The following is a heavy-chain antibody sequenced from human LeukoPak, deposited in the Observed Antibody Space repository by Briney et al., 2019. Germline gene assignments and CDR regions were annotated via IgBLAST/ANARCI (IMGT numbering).Heavy chain of an antibody. CDR2: ISYSGGST. J-gene: IGHJ4*02. Sequence: GGSLRLSCAASGFTFSSNAMSWVRQAPGKGLEWVSGISYSGGSTYYADSVKGRFTISRDNSKSTLYLQMNSLRAEDTAVYYCARAGSSGWIFDYWGQGTLVTVSS. CDR3: ARAGSSGWIFDY. D-gene: IGHD6-19*01. V-gene: IGHV3-23*01. CDR1: GFTFSSNA.